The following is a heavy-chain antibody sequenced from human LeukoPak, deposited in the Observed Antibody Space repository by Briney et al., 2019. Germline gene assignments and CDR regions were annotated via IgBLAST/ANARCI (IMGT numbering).Heavy chain of an antibody. D-gene: IGHD5-12*01. CDR2: INYSGST. J-gene: IGHJ4*02. CDR1: GGSISSYS. CDR3: ARVKWLRSGGLFDY. Sequence: SETLSLTCTVSGGSISSYSWSWIRQPPGKGLEWIGSINYSGSTTYNPSLKSRVTMSVDTSKNQFSLKLSSVTAADTAVYYCARVKWLRSGGLFDYWGQGTLVTVSS. V-gene: IGHV4-59*12.